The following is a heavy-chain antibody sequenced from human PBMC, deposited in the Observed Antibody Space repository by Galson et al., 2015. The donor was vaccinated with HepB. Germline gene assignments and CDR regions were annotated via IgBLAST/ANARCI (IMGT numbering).Heavy chain of an antibody. J-gene: IGHJ4*02. CDR3: TRDLGVATQFLTLDY. CDR2: ISSNSGDK. CDR1: GFTFRTYS. V-gene: IGHV3-21*06. Sequence: SLRLSCAAYGFTFRTYSMNWVRQTPGKGLEWVSSISSNSGDKYYADSVKGRFTISRDNAKNSLYLQMSSLRAEDTAVYYCTRDLGVATQFLTLDYWGQGTLVTVSA. D-gene: IGHD5-12*01.